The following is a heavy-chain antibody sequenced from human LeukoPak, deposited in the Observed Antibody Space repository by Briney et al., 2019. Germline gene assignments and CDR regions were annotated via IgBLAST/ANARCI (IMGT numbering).Heavy chain of an antibody. D-gene: IGHD3-3*01. CDR2: ISGSGGST. J-gene: IGHJ4*02. Sequence: PGGSLRLSCAASGFTFSSYAMSWVRQAPGKGLEWVSAISGSGGSTYYADSVKGRFTISRDNSKNTLYLQMNSLRAEDTAVYYCAKGEAYDFWSGHYNYWGQGTLVTVSS. V-gene: IGHV3-23*01. CDR3: AKGEAYDFWSGHYNY. CDR1: GFTFSSYA.